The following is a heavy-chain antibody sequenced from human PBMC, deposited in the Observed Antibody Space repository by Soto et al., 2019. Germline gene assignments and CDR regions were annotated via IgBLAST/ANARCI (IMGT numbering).Heavy chain of an antibody. CDR1: GFYVRASE. V-gene: IGHV3-48*03. CDR3: AREVCRGDTCHEGFED. J-gene: IGHJ1*01. CDR2: ISPPGYT. D-gene: IGHD2-21*02. Sequence: GGSVRLSCEASGFYVRASEMDCLRHAPGKGLERIAYISPPGYTLYVVSVKGRFTIFRDGTRGSISLQMNSLTVDDTAFLYCAREVCRGDTCHEGFEDWGPGKVVTVSS.